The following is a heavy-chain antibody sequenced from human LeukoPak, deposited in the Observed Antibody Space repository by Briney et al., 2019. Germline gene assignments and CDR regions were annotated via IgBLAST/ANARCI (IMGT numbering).Heavy chain of an antibody. CDR3: GSGRRNSGSYYVFDY. J-gene: IGHJ4*02. CDR2: IYSGGTT. D-gene: IGHD1-26*01. V-gene: IGHV3-53*01. Sequence: GGSLRLSCAASGFTVSSNYMSWVRRAPGKGLEWVSVIYSGGTTYYADSVKGRFTISRDNSKNTLYLQMNSLRAEDTAVYYSGSGRRNSGSYYVFDYWGQGTLVTVSS. CDR1: GFTVSSNY.